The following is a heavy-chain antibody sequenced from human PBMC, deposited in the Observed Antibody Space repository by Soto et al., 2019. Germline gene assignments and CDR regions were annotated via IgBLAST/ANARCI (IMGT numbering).Heavy chain of an antibody. Sequence: SETLSLTCTVSGGSISSSSYYWGWIRQPPGKGLEWIGSIYYSGSTYYNPSLKSRVTISVDTSKNQFSLKLSSVTAADTAVYYCARQGRGAFDIWGQGTMVTVSS. CDR1: GGSISSSSYY. J-gene: IGHJ3*02. CDR2: IYYSGST. CDR3: ARQGRGAFDI. V-gene: IGHV4-39*01.